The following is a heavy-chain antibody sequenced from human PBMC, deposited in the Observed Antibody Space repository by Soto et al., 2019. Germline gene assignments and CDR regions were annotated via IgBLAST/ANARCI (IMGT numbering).Heavy chain of an antibody. CDR3: VTEGRYSSGWAN. V-gene: IGHV1-18*01. CDR1: GYTFTSYG. Sequence: QVQLVQSGAEVKKPGASVKVSCKASGYTFTSYGISWVRQAPGEGLEWMGWISAYNGNTNHAQKLQGRVTMTTDTSTSTAYMALSSLRSDDTAVDYCVTEGRYSSGWANWGQGTLVTVSS. D-gene: IGHD6-19*01. J-gene: IGHJ4*02. CDR2: ISAYNGNT.